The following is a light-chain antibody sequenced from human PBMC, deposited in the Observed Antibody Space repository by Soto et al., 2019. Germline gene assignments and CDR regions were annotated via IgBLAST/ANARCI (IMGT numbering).Light chain of an antibody. CDR3: QQSNSYPWT. J-gene: IGKJ1*01. CDR2: KAS. V-gene: IGKV1-5*03. CDR1: QSISSW. Sequence: IQMTQSPSTLSASVGDRVNITCRASQSISSWLAWYQQKPGKAPKLLIYKASSLESGVPSRFSGSGSGTEFTLTISSLQPDDVAPYSCQQSNSYPWTFGQGTKGEIK.